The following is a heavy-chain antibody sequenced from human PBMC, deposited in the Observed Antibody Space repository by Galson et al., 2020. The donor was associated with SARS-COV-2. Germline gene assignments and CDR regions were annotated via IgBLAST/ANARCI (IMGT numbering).Heavy chain of an antibody. D-gene: IGHD6-13*01. CDR2: VNPNSGAT. V-gene: IGHV1-2*02. CDR3: ARDRISAPDDFDY. CDR1: GYTFTDYY. Sequence: ASVKVSCKASGYTFTDYYMHWVRQAPGQGLEWMGWVNPNSGATKYQQKFQGRVSMTRDTFTSTAYMELSRLTSDDTAFYYCARDRISAPDDFDYWGQGTLVTVS. J-gene: IGHJ4*02.